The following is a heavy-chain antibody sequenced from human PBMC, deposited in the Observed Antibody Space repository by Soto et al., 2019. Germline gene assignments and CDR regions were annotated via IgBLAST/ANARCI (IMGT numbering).Heavy chain of an antibody. J-gene: IGHJ4*02. CDR2: IIPIFGTA. V-gene: IGHV1-69*13. D-gene: IGHD6-6*01. CDR1: GYTFTSNW. Sequence: SVKVSCKASGYTFTSNWMHWVRQAPGQGLEWMGGIIPIFGTANYAQKFQGRVTITADESTSTAYMELSSLRSEDTAVYYCAREREYSSSSPFDYWGQGTLVTSPQ. CDR3: AREREYSSSSPFDY.